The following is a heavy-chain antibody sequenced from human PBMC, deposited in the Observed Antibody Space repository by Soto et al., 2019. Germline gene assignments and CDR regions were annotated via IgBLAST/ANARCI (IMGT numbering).Heavy chain of an antibody. CDR3: AKNRASSGSYLFDY. CDR2: ISWNSGSI. J-gene: IGHJ4*02. V-gene: IGHV3-9*01. CDR1: EFIFRSYG. Sequence: GGSLRLSCAASEFIFRSYGMHWVRQAPGKGLEWVSGISWNSGSIGYADSVKGRFTISRDNAKNSLYLQMNSLRAEDTALYYCAKNRASSGSYLFDYWGQGTLVTVSS. D-gene: IGHD3-10*01.